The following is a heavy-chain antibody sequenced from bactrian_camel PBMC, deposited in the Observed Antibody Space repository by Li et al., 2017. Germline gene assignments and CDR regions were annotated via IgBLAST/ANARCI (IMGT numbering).Heavy chain of an antibody. CDR3: ANIQIPGWAHMD. CDR2: IKNIGTST. D-gene: IGHD5*01. Sequence: VQLVESGGGLVQPGGSLRLSCTASGFTFDDYAMGWVRQAPGKGLEWVSAIKNIGTSTHYADSVKGRFTISRDNAKSTVYLQLNSLKTEDMAIYYCANIQIPGWAHMDWGQGTQVTVS. V-gene: IGHV3-1*01. J-gene: IGHJ4*01. CDR1: GFTFDDYA.